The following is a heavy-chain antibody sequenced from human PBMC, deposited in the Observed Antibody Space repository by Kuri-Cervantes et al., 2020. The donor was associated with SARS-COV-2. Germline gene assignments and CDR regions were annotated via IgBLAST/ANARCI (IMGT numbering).Heavy chain of an antibody. CDR3: ARHDGVGATTLYYYGMDV. CDR1: GYIFTDYW. Sequence: GESLKISCQGSGYIFTDYWIGWVRQTPGKGLEWMGIIYPGDPDTRYSPSFQGQVTISADKSISTAYLQWSSLKASDTAMYYCARHDGVGATTLYYYGMDVWGQGTTVTVSS. D-gene: IGHD1-26*01. V-gene: IGHV5-51*01. J-gene: IGHJ6*02. CDR2: IYPGDPDT.